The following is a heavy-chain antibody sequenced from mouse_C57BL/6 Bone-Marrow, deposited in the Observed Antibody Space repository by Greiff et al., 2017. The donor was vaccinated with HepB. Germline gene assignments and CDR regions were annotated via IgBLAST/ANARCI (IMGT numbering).Heavy chain of an antibody. CDR2: INPSTGGT. CDR1: GYSFTGYY. D-gene: IGHD3-2*02. J-gene: IGHJ4*01. Sequence: VQLKQSGPELVKPGASVKISCKASGYSFTGYYMNWVKQSPEKSLEWIGEINPSTGGTTYNQKFKAKATLTVDKSSSTAYMQLKSLTSEDSAVYYCASHSSGYRAMDYWGQGTSVTVSS. CDR3: ASHSSGYRAMDY. V-gene: IGHV1-42*01.